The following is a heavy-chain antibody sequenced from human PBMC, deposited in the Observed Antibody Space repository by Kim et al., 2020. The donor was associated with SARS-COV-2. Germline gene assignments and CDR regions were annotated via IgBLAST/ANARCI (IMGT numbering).Heavy chain of an antibody. J-gene: IGHJ4*02. V-gene: IGHV4-38-2*02. CDR1: GYSISSGYY. CDR3: AREGGRFGD. D-gene: IGHD3-10*01. CDR2: IYHSGST. Sequence: SETLSLTCTVSGYSISSGYYWGWIRQPPGKGLEWIGSIYHSGSTYYNPSLKSRVTISVDTSKNQFSLKLSSVTAADTAVYYCAREGGRFGDWGQGTLVTV.